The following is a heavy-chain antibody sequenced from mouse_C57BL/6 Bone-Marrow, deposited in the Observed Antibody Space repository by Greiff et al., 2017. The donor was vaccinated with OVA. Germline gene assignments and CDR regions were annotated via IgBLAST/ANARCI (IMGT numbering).Heavy chain of an antibody. J-gene: IGHJ2*01. Sequence: EVMLVESGGDLVKPGGSLKLPCAASGFTFSSYGMSWVRQTPDKRLEWVATISSGGSYTYYPDSVKGRFTISRDNAKNTLYLRMSSLKAEDTASYYCARTGTGDYWGQGTTLTVSS. CDR2: ISSGGSYT. CDR1: GFTFSSYG. V-gene: IGHV5-6*01. D-gene: IGHD4-1*01. CDR3: ARTGTGDY.